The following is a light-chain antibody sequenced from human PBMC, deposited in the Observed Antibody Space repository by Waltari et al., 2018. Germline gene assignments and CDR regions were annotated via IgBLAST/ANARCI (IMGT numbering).Light chain of an antibody. J-gene: IGLJ3*02. CDR1: SSDVGGYNY. CDR2: DVS. CDR3: SSYTSSSTWV. Sequence: QSALTQPASVSGSPGQSITISCTGTSSDVGGYNYVSWYQQHPGKAPKLMIYDVSKRPSGVSNRFSGSKSGNTASLTISGLQVEGEADYYCSSYTSSSTWVFGGGTKLTVL. V-gene: IGLV2-14*01.